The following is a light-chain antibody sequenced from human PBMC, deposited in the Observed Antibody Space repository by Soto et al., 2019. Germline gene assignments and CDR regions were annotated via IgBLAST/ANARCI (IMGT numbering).Light chain of an antibody. CDR3: QLPNSYPDA. CDR2: TAS. Sequence: LTHTTSVQRPSVEECITWSSLASQGINSYLAWYQQKPGKAPKLLIYTASTLQSGVPSRFSGSGSGTEFTLTISSVNPDDFATYYCQLPNSYPDAFGGGTKVEIK. J-gene: IGKJ4*01. V-gene: IGKV1-9*01. CDR1: QGINSY.